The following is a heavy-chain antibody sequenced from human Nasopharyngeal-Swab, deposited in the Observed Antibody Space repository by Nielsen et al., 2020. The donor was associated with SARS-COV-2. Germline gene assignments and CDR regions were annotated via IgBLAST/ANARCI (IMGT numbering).Heavy chain of an antibody. CDR1: GFTFSSYS. Sequence: GGSLRLSCAASGFTFSSYSMNWVRQAPGKGLEWVSSISSSSYIYYADSMKGRFTISRDNAKNSLYLQMNSLRAEDTAVYYCAREMPPGRELDYWGQGTLVTVSS. CDR2: ISSSSYI. CDR3: AREMPPGRELDY. V-gene: IGHV3-21*01. D-gene: IGHD1-1*01. J-gene: IGHJ4*02.